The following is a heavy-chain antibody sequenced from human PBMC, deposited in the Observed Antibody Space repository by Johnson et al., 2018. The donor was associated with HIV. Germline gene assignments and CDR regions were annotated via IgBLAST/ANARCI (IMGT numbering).Heavy chain of an antibody. D-gene: IGHD5-12*01. V-gene: IGHV3-13*01. CDR2: IGTAGDT. CDR3: ASGDDDGF. CDR1: GIIFSHYG. J-gene: IGHJ3*01. Sequence: VQLVESGGGVVQSGRSLRLSCAVSGIIFSHYGMYWVRQATGKGLEWVSTIGTAGDTYYAGSVKGRFTISRENANNSLYLQMNSLRAEDTAVYFCASGDDDGFWGQGTKVTVSS.